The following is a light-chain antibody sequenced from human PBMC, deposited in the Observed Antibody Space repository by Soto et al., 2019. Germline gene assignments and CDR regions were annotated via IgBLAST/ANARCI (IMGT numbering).Light chain of an antibody. CDR3: ATWDDSLNAWV. V-gene: IGLV1-44*01. CDR2: SNN. Sequence: QSVLTQPPSASGAPGQRVTISCSGSSSNIGSHVVSWYQQLPGTAPKLLIYSNNQRPSGVPDRVSGSRSGTSASLAISGLQSEDEADYYCATWDDSLNAWVFGGGTKLTVL. CDR1: SSNIGSHV. J-gene: IGLJ3*02.